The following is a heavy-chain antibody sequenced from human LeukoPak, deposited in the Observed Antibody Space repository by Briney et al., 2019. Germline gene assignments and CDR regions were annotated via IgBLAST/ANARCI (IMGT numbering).Heavy chain of an antibody. CDR1: GVPISSGSYY. Sequence: SQTLSLTCTVSGVPISSGSYYWSWIRQPAGKGLEWIGRIYTSGSTNYNPSLKSRVTISVDTSKNQFSLKLSSVTAADTAVYYCARDDPLGYWGQGTLVTVSS. CDR3: ARDDPLGY. CDR2: IYTSGST. J-gene: IGHJ4*02. V-gene: IGHV4-61*02.